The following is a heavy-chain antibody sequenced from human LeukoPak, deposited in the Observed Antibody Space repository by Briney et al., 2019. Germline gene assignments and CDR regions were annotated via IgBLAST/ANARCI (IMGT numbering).Heavy chain of an antibody. CDR3: AREGGSYDSSGYYSLYYYFDY. Sequence: SETLSLTCTVSGCSINSGNNYWSWIRQPAGKGLEWIGRIYSSGTTTYNPSLKSRVTISVDTSKNQFSLKLSSVTAADTAVYYCAREGGSYDSSGYYSLYYYFDYWGQGTLVTVSS. CDR1: GCSINSGNNY. CDR2: IYSSGTT. V-gene: IGHV4-61*02. D-gene: IGHD3-22*01. J-gene: IGHJ4*02.